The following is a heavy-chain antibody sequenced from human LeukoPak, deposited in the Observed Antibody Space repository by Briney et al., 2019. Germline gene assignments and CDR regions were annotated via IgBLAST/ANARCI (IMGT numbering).Heavy chain of an antibody. CDR3: ARDSTVAGTGAFDI. V-gene: IGHV4-59*01. CDR1: GGSISSYY. D-gene: IGHD6-19*01. CDR2: IYYSGST. Sequence: PSETLSLTCTVSGGSISSYYWGWIRQPPGKGLEWIGYIYYSGSTNYNPSLKSRVTISVDTSKNQFSLKLSSVTAADTAVYYCARDSTVAGTGAFDIWGQGTMVTVSS. J-gene: IGHJ3*02.